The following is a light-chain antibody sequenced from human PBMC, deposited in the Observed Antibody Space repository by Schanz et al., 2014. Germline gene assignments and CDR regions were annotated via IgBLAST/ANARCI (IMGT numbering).Light chain of an antibody. J-gene: IGKJ4*01. CDR1: QSVSNK. Sequence: EIVMTQSPATLSVSPGERATLSCRASQSVSNKLAWYQHKPGQAPRLLIYGVSSRATGIPDSFSGRGSGTDFTLTISGLEPEDFAVYYCQQRSNWQAITFGGGTKVEI. CDR3: QQRSNWQAIT. CDR2: GVS. V-gene: IGKV3D-11*02.